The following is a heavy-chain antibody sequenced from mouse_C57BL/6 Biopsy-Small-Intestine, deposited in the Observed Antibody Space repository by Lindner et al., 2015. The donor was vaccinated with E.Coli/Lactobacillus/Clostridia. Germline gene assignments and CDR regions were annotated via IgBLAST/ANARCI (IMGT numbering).Heavy chain of an antibody. CDR2: INPNSGTT. CDR3: AKDMARGLQIFDY. V-gene: IGHV1-66*01. Sequence: SVKVSCKASGYTFVDYFIHWVRQAPGQGLEWMGWINPNSGTTNFAQKFQGRLIMTRDTSIRTAYMELSGLKSDDTARYYCAKDMARGLQIFDYWGQGVPVIVSS. D-gene: IGHD2-13*01. J-gene: IGHJ4*01. CDR1: GYTFVDYF.